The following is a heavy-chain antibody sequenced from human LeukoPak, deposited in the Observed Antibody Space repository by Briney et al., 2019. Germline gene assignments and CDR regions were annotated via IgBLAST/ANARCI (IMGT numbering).Heavy chain of an antibody. CDR1: VYTLSNYY. J-gene: IGHJ4*02. CDR2: IGPAGTNT. Sequence: ASVKVSCKTSVYTLSNYYMHWVRQAPGQGLEWMGLIGPAGTNTNYAQKFRGRVTVTRDTSTTTVYMELSSLSYEDTAVYYCAREESGGFFDYWGQGTLVTVSS. CDR3: AREESGGFFDY. V-gene: IGHV1-46*01. D-gene: IGHD2-8*02.